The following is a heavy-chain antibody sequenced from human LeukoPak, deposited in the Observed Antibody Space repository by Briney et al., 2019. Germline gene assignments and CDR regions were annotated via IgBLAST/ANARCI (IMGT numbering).Heavy chain of an antibody. CDR2: ISSSSSYT. CDR1: GFTFSDYY. V-gene: IGHV3-11*03. D-gene: IGHD3-10*01. J-gene: IGHJ1*01. CDR3: ATLGWFGELPEYFQH. Sequence: GGSLRLSCAASGFTFSDYYMSWIRQAPGKGLEWVSYISSSSSYTNYADSVKGRFTISRDNAKNSLYLQMNSLRVEDTAVYYCATLGWFGELPEYFQHWGEGTLVTVSS.